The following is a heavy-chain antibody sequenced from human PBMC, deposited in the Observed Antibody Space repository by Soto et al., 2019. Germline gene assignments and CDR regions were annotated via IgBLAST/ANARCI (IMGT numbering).Heavy chain of an antibody. V-gene: IGHV4-4*02. CDR3: ARRRYDSGSYYIIPPHNWFDP. CDR1: SGSISSSNW. D-gene: IGHD3-10*01. J-gene: IGHJ5*02. Sequence: QVQLQESGPGLVKPSGTLSLTCAVSSGSISSSNWWSWVRQPPGKGLEWIGEIDHSGSTNYNPSHKGRVTIAVDKSKNQFSLKLSSVTAADTAVYYCARRRYDSGSYYIIPPHNWFDPWGQGTLVTVSS. CDR2: IDHSGST.